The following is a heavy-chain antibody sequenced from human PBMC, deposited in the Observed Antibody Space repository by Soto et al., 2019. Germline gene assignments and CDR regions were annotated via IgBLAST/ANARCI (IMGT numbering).Heavy chain of an antibody. Sequence: QVQLQESGPGLVKPSGTLSLTCAVSGGSISSSNWWSWVRQPPGKGLEWIGEIYHSGSTNFNPSLKSRVTISVDKSKNQFSLKLSSVTAADTAMYYCARDVISGWGRDGMDVWGQGTTVTVSS. D-gene: IGHD6-19*01. CDR2: IYHSGST. V-gene: IGHV4-4*02. CDR1: GGSISSSNW. CDR3: ARDVISGWGRDGMDV. J-gene: IGHJ6*02.